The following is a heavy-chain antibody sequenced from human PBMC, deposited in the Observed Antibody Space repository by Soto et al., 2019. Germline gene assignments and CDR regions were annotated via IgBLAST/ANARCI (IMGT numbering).Heavy chain of an antibody. CDR1: GFTFSSYS. V-gene: IGHV3-48*02. J-gene: IGHJ4*02. CDR3: AREDCSGGSCYSGMQHIAY. Sequence: EVQLVESGGGLVQPGGSLRLSCAASGFTFSSYSMNWVRQAPGKGLEGASYISPSSSTIYYADSVKGRFTVSRDNAKNSLYLQMNSLRDDDTAVYYCAREDCSGGSCYSGMQHIAYWGQGTLVTVSS. CDR2: ISPSSSTI. D-gene: IGHD2-15*01.